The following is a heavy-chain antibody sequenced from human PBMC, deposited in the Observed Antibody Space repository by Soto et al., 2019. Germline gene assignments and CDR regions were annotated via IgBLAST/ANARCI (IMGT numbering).Heavy chain of an antibody. CDR1: GGSFSGYY. J-gene: IGHJ4*02. V-gene: IGHV4-34*01. CDR2: INHSGST. Sequence: SETLSLTCAVYGGSFSGYYWSWIRQPPGKGLEWIGEINHSGSTNYNPSLKSRVTISVDTSKNQFSLKLSSVAAADTAVYYCASERGGHDYWGQGTLVTVSS. CDR3: ASERGGHDY. D-gene: IGHD2-15*01.